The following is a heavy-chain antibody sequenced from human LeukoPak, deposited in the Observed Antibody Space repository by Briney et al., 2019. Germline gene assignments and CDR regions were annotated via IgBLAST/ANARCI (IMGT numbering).Heavy chain of an antibody. CDR3: ARGTYYDILTATIPDY. V-gene: IGHV1-3*01. CDR1: GYTFTSYA. CDR2: INAGNGNT. Sequence: ASVKVSCKASGYTFTSYAMHWVRQAPGQRLEWMGWINAGNGNTKYSQKFQGRVTITRDTSASTAYMELSSLRSEDTAVYYCARGTYYDILTATIPDYWGQGTLVTVSS. D-gene: IGHD3-9*01. J-gene: IGHJ4*02.